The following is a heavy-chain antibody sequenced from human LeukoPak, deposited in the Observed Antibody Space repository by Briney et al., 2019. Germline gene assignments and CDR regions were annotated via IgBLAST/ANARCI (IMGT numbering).Heavy chain of an antibody. CDR2: IYTSGGT. D-gene: IGHD1-26*01. CDR1: GGSISSYY. CDR3: ARLLVDYFDY. J-gene: IGHJ4*02. Sequence: SETLSLTCTVSGGSISSYYWSWIRQPPGKGLEWIGYIYTSGGTNYNPSLKSRVTISVDTSKNQFSLKLSSVTAADTAVYYCARLLVDYFDYWGQGTLVTVSS. V-gene: IGHV4-4*09.